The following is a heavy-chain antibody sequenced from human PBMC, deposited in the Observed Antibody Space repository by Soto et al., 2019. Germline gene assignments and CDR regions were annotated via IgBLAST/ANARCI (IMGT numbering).Heavy chain of an antibody. CDR3: ARDPAYYYDSSGYYYEGSIGGMACDY. Sequence: QVQLVQSGAEVKKPGASVKVSCKASGYTFTSYAMHWVRQAPGQRLEWMGWINAGNGNTKYSQKFQGRVTITRDTSASTAYMELSSLRSEDTAVYYCARDPAYYYDSSGYYYEGSIGGMACDYWGQGTLVTVSS. J-gene: IGHJ4*02. D-gene: IGHD3-22*01. CDR2: INAGNGNT. V-gene: IGHV1-3*01. CDR1: GYTFTSYA.